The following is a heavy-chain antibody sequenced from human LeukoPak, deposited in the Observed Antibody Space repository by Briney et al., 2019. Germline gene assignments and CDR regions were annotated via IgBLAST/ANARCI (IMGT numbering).Heavy chain of an antibody. CDR1: GFTFSSYG. V-gene: IGHV3-30*03. CDR3: VVIRGGY. Sequence: GGSLRLSCAASGFTFSSYGMHWVRQAPGKGLEWVAVISYDGSNKYYADSVKGRFTISRDNAKNTLYLQMNSLRDEDTAVYYCVVIRGGYWGQGALVTVSS. J-gene: IGHJ4*02. D-gene: IGHD3-16*01. CDR2: ISYDGSNK.